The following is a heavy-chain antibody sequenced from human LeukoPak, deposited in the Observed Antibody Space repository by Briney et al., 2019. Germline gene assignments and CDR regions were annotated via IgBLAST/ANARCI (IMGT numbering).Heavy chain of an antibody. J-gene: IGHJ4*02. CDR1: GFTFSSYW. V-gene: IGHV3-74*01. Sequence: GGSLRLSCAASGFTFSSYWMHWVRQAPGKGLVWVSRINSDGSSTNYADSVKGRFTISRDNAKNTLYLQMNSLRAEDTAVYYCARAISYYDSSGYGNYWGQGTLVTVSS. CDR2: INSDGSST. CDR3: ARAISYYDSSGYGNY. D-gene: IGHD3-22*01.